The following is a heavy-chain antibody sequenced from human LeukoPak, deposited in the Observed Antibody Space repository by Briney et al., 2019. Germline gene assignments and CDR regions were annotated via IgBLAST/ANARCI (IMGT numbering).Heavy chain of an antibody. CDR2: INPSGGST. D-gene: IGHD3-10*01. J-gene: IGHJ4*02. Sequence: ASVKVSCKASGYTFTSYGISWVRQAPGQGLEWMGIINPSGGSTSYAQKFQGRVTMTRDMSTSTVYMELSSLRSEDTAVYYCARDLQFYGSGSHVEGYWGQGTLVTVSS. CDR1: GYTFTSYG. V-gene: IGHV1-46*01. CDR3: ARDLQFYGSGSHVEGY.